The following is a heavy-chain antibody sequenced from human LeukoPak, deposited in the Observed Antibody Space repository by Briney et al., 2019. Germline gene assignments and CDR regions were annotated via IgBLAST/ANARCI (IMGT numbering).Heavy chain of an antibody. Sequence: PSETLSLTCAVYGGSFSGYYWSWIRQPPGKGLEWIGEINHSGSTNYNPSLKSRVTIPVDTSKNQFSLKLSSVTAADTAVYYCARDRIAAAGTDGMDVWGQGTTVTVSS. CDR2: INHSGST. D-gene: IGHD6-13*01. CDR3: ARDRIAAAGTDGMDV. CDR1: GGSFSGYY. J-gene: IGHJ6*02. V-gene: IGHV4-34*01.